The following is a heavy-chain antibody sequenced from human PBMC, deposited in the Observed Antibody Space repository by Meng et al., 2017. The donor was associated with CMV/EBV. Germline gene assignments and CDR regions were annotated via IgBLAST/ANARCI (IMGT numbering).Heavy chain of an antibody. D-gene: IGHD3-9*01. CDR1: GFTVSSNY. J-gene: IGHJ6*02. V-gene: IGHV3-23*01. CDR3: AKGNYDILTDYYYYYGMDV. Sequence: GGSLRLSCAASGFTVSSNYMSWVRQAPGKGLEWVSAISGSGGSTYYADSVKGRFTISRDNSKNTLYLQMNSLRAEDTAVYYCAKGNYDILTDYYYYYGMDVWGQGTTVTAP. CDR2: ISGSGGST.